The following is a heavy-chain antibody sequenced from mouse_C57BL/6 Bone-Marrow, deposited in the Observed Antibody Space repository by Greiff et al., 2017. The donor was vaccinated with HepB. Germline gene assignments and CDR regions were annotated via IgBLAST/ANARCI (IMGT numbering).Heavy chain of an antibody. V-gene: IGHV4-1*01. CDR1: GVDFSRYW. CDR3: ARPKYYGSSWYFDV. J-gene: IGHJ1*03. CDR2: INPDSSTI. Sequence: CEASGVDFSRYWMSWVRRAPGKGLEWIGEINPDSSTINYAPSLKDKFIISRDNAKNTLYLQMSKVRSEDTALYYCARPKYYGSSWYFDVWGTGTTVTVSS. D-gene: IGHD1-1*01.